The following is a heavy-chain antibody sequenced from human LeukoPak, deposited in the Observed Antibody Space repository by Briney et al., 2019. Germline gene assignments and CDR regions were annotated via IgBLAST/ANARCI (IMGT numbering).Heavy chain of an antibody. J-gene: IGHJ4*02. CDR2: ISGDGGST. V-gene: IGHV3-43*02. CDR1: GFTFDDFA. Sequence: GGSLRLSCAASGFTFDDFAMHWVRQAPGKGLECVSLISGDGGSTYHADSVKGRFIISIDNSKNYLYLQINSLKVEDTPLHYGAKDNWVAIRGHYGFDSWGQGTLVTVSS. CDR3: AKDNWVAIRGHYGFDS. D-gene: IGHD3-22*01.